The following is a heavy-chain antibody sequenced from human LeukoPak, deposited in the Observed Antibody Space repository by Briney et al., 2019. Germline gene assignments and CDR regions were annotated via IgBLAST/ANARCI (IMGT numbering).Heavy chain of an antibody. V-gene: IGHV3-33*08. Sequence: PGRSLRLSCAASGFTFSSYGMHWVRQAPGKGLEWVALIWYDGSNKYYADSVKGRFTLSRDNSKNTLYLQMNSLRAEDTAVYYCARAGLGAAADVWGQGTLVTVSS. CDR1: GFTFSSYG. CDR2: IWYDGSNK. CDR3: ARAGLGAAADV. D-gene: IGHD6-13*01. J-gene: IGHJ4*02.